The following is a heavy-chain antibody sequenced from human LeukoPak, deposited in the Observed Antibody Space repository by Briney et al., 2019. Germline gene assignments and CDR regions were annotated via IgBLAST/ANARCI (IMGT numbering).Heavy chain of an antibody. CDR1: GFTISDYN. D-gene: IGHD3-10*01. Sequence: PGGSLRLSCAASGFTISDYNMNWVRQAPGKGLEWVSYISSSSGTIFYAASVKGRFTISRDNAKNSLYLQMNSLRAEDTAVYYCARGVGSGSYYQDYWGQGTLVTVPS. V-gene: IGHV3-48*01. J-gene: IGHJ4*02. CDR2: ISSSSGTI. CDR3: ARGVGSGSYYQDY.